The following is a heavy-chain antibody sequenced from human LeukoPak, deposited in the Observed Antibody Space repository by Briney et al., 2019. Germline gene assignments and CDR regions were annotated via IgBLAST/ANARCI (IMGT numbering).Heavy chain of an antibody. D-gene: IGHD3-10*02. Sequence: GGSLRLSCAASGFTISSYAMSWVRQAPGKGLEWLSGTSGTGDSANYADSVKGRFTISRDTSKNTMYLQMNSLRAEDTAVYYCAGDRVGDGNAYYFVGGQGTLVTVSS. V-gene: IGHV3-23*01. J-gene: IGHJ4*02. CDR3: AGDRVGDGNAYYFV. CDR2: TSGTGDSA. CDR1: GFTISSYA.